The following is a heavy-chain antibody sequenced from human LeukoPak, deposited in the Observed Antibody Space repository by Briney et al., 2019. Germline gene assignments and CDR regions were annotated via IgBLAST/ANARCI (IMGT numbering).Heavy chain of an antibody. CDR1: GGSISSGGYY. D-gene: IGHD5-18*01. V-gene: IGHV4-31*03. Sequence: TSETLSLTCTVSGGSISSGGYYWSWIRQHPGMGLEWIGYIYYSGSTYYNPSLKSRVTISVDTSKNQFSLKLSSVTAADTAVYYCASALVDTAMVDYWGQGTLVTVSS. CDR2: IYYSGST. CDR3: ASALVDTAMVDY. J-gene: IGHJ4*02.